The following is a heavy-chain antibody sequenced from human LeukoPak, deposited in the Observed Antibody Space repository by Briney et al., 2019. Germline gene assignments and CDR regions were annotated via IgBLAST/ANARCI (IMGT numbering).Heavy chain of an antibody. CDR1: GFTFSSYA. Sequence: GGSLRLSCAASGFTFSSYAMSWVRQAPGKGLEWVSGISGSDGSTNYADSVKGRFTISRENSKNTLYLQMNSLRAEDTAVYYCAGSDTIGYSPREWDYWYFDLWGRGTLVTVSS. D-gene: IGHD3-22*01. V-gene: IGHV3-23*01. J-gene: IGHJ2*01. CDR3: AGSDTIGYSPREWDYWYFDL. CDR2: ISGSDGST.